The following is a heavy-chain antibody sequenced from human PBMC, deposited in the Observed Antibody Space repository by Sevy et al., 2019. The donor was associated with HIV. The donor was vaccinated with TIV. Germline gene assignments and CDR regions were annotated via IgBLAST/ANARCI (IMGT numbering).Heavy chain of an antibody. J-gene: IGHJ4*02. CDR2: IWFDGSNT. V-gene: IGHV3-33*01. D-gene: IGHD4-17*01. Sequence: GGSLRLSCAASGFTFSTYGMHWVRQAPGKGLEWVAVIWFDGSNTYYVDSVMGQFTISRYIAKKTLHLQMNSVRAEDTAFYYCARDLEFYDYGDYGPAFMPDYWGQGTLVTVSS. CDR3: ARDLEFYDYGDYGPAFMPDY. CDR1: GFTFSTYG.